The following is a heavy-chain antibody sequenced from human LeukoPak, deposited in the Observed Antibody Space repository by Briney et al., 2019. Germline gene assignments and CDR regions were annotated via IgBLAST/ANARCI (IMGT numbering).Heavy chain of an antibody. J-gene: IGHJ4*02. Sequence: ASVKVSCKASGYSFTDYNINWVRQAGGQGLECMGEMNPDTGDTLYGQKFRGRVTLTRNISMMTAYMEIHNLRSEDTVVYYCARGRLGGFDSWGQGTLVTVSS. V-gene: IGHV1-8*01. CDR3: ARGRLGGFDS. CDR2: MNPDTGDT. CDR1: GYSFTDYN.